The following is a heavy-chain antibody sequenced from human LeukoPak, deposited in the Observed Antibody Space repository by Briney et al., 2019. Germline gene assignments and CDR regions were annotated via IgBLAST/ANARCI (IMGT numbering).Heavy chain of an antibody. CDR1: GGSISSYY. V-gene: IGHV4-59*01. J-gene: IGHJ5*02. CDR2: IYYSGST. D-gene: IGHD1-14*01. CDR3: AKDLTQHHTATDWFDP. Sequence: PSETLSVSCTVSGGSISSYYWSWIRQPPGKGLEGIGYIYYSGSTNYNPSLKSRVTISVDTYKNQFSLKLSSVTAADTAVYYCAKDLTQHHTATDWFDPWGQGTLVTVSS.